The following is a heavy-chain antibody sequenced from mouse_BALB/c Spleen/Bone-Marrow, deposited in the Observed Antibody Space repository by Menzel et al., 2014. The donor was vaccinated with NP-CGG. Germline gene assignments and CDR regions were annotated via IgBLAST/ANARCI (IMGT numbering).Heavy chain of an antibody. CDR1: GYSITSDYA. Sequence: EVMLVESGPGLVKPSQSLSLTCTVTGYSITSDYAWNWIRQFPENKLEWMGYISYSGATTYNPSLTSRISITRDTSKNQFFLQLNSVTTEDTATYYCARGSYDFDYWGQGTTLTVSS. J-gene: IGHJ2*01. CDR3: ARGSYDFDY. CDR2: ISYSGAT. D-gene: IGHD2-14*01. V-gene: IGHV3-2*02.